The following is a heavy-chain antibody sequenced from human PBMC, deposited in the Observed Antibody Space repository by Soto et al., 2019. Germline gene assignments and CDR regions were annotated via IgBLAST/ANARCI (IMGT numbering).Heavy chain of an antibody. J-gene: IGHJ6*02. CDR3: ARVVVVIPPGYYYAMDV. V-gene: IGHV3-48*02. Sequence: PGGSLRLSCAASGFTFSSFHMNWVRQAPGRRLEWVAYITSSSDTIYYSDSVKGRFTISRDNGKNSRFLQMKSLRDEDTAVYYCARVVVVIPPGYYYAMDVCAQGTTVTVSS. D-gene: IGHD3-22*01. CDR2: ITSSSDTI. CDR1: GFTFSSFH.